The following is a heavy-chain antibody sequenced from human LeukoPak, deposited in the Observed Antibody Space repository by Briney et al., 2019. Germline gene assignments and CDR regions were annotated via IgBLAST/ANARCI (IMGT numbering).Heavy chain of an antibody. CDR1: GFTFSSYA. D-gene: IGHD6-19*01. CDR2: ISGSGGST. V-gene: IGHV3-23*01. Sequence: GGSLRLSCAPSGFTFSSYAMSWVRQAPGKGLEWVSAISGSGGSTYYADSVKGRFTISRDNSKNTLYLQMNSLRAEDTAVYYCAKEGAGHWYSSGWNTFDYWGQGTLVTVSS. CDR3: AKEGAGHWYSSGWNTFDY. J-gene: IGHJ4*02.